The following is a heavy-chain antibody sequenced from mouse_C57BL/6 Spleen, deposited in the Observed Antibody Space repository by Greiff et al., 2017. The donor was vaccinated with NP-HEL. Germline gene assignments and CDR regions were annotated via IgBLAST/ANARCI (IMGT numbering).Heavy chain of an antibody. D-gene: IGHD1-1*01. CDR1: GYTFTSYW. V-gene: IGHV1-64*01. CDR2: IHPNSGSI. Sequence: QVQLQQPGAELVKPGASVKLSCKASGYTFTSYWMHWVKQRPGQGLEWIGMIHPNSGSITYNEKFKSKATLTVDKSTSTAYMQLSSLTSEDSAVYYCARYYYGSSYEDYFDYWGQGTTLTVSS. CDR3: ARYYYGSSYEDYFDY. J-gene: IGHJ2*01.